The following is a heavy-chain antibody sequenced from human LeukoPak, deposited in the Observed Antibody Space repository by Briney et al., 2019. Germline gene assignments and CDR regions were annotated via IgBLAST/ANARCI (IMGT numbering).Heavy chain of an antibody. Sequence: SETLSLTCSVSGGSISRYYWTWIRQPPGKGLEWIGYIYYSGSTNYNPSLKSRVTISVDTSKNQFSLKLSSVTAADTAVYYCARRKLWFGEGWFDPWGQGTLVTVSS. CDR1: GGSISRYY. CDR3: ARRKLWFGEGWFDP. V-gene: IGHV4-59*12. J-gene: IGHJ5*02. D-gene: IGHD3-10*01. CDR2: IYYSGST.